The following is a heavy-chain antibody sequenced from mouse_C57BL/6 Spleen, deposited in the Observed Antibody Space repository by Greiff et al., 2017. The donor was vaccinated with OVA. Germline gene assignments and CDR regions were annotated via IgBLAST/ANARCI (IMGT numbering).Heavy chain of an antibody. CDR3: ARHNYGSSYYAMDY. CDR1: GFTFSSYG. J-gene: IGHJ4*01. Sequence: EVQLVASWGDLVKPGGSLKLSCAASGFTFSSYGMSWVRQTPDKRLEWVATISSGGSYTYYPDSVQGRFTISRDNAKNTLYLQRSSLKSEDTAMYYSARHNYGSSYYAMDYWGQGTSVTVSS. V-gene: IGHV5-6*01. D-gene: IGHD1-1*01. CDR2: ISSGGSYT.